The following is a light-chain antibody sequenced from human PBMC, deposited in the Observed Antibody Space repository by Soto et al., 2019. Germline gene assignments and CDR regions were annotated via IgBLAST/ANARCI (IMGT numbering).Light chain of an antibody. CDR2: EVS. CDR1: TRNVGDYNY. V-gene: IGLV2-14*01. CDR3: SSYTRSSTPYV. Sequence: QSALTQPASVSGSPGQSITISSTGTTRNVGDYNYVSWYQQHPGKAPKLMIYEVSNRPSGVSNRFSGSKSGNTASLTISGLQAEDEADYYCSSYTRSSTPYVFGTGTKVTVL. J-gene: IGLJ1*01.